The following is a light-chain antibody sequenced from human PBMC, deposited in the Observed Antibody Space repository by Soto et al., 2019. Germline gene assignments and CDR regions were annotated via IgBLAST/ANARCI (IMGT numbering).Light chain of an antibody. Sequence: DIQMTQSPSSLSASVGDRVTITCRASQSISSYLNWYQQKPGKAPKLLIYAASSLQSGVPSRFSGSGSGTDFTLTISSLQPDDFATYYCQQSYSTFPSFGGGTKVEIK. CDR1: QSISSY. CDR3: QQSYSTFPS. CDR2: AAS. J-gene: IGKJ4*01. V-gene: IGKV1-39*01.